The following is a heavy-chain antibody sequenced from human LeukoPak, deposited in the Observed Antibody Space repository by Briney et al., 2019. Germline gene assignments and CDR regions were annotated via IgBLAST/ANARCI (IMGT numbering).Heavy chain of an antibody. CDR3: ASGSYGSGFYYFYYMDV. D-gene: IGHD3-10*01. CDR2: ISSGGDSI. CDR1: GFTFSSYE. V-gene: IGHV3-48*03. Sequence: GGSLRLSCAASGFTFSSYEMNWVRQAPGKGLEWLSYISSGGDSIYYADSVKGRFTISRDNAKNSVSLQMNSLRAEDTAVYYCASGSYGSGFYYFYYMDVWGKGTTVTVSS. J-gene: IGHJ6*03.